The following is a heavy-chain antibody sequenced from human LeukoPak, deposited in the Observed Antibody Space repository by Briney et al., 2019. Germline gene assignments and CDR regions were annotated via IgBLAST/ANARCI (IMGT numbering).Heavy chain of an antibody. Sequence: ASVKVSCKASGYTFTGYYMHWVRQAPGQGLEWMGWINPSSGGTNYAQKFQGRVTMTRDTSISTAYMELSRLRSDDTAVYYCATIAAAGYNWFDPWGQGTLVTVSS. J-gene: IGHJ5*02. CDR3: ATIAAAGYNWFDP. D-gene: IGHD6-13*01. V-gene: IGHV1-2*02. CDR1: GYTFTGYY. CDR2: INPSSGGT.